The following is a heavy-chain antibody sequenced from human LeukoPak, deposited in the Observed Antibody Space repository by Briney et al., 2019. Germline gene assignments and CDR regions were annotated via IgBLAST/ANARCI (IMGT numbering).Heavy chain of an antibody. CDR3: TTDELNYYGSGNYYRYHFDY. CDR1: GFTFSNAW. D-gene: IGHD3-10*01. J-gene: IGHJ4*02. CDR2: INSKIDGGTT. Sequence: GGSLRLSCAASGFTFSNAWMSWVRQAPGKGLEWVGRINSKIDGGTTDYAAPVKGRFTVSRDDLKNTLYLQMNSLKTEDTAVYYCTTDELNYYGSGNYYRYHFDYWGQGTLVTVSS. V-gene: IGHV3-15*01.